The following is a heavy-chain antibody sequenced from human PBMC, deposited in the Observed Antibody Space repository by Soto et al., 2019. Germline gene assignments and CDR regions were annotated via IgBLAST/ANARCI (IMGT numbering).Heavy chain of an antibody. CDR2: ISSRSDI. D-gene: IGHD2-2*02. J-gene: IGHJ6*02. CDR3: AREYTAWPLAYGLDV. V-gene: IGHV3-21*01. CDR1: GFTCSTYT. Sequence: GGSLRLSCVGSGFTCSTYTINWVRQAPGKGLEWVSSISSRSDIYYADSVKGRFTISRDNAKNSVSLQMNSLRAEDTAVYYCAREYTAWPLAYGLDVWCQGTTVTVSS.